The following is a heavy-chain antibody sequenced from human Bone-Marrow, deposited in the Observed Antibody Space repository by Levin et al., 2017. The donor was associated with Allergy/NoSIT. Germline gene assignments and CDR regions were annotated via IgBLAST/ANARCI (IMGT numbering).Heavy chain of an antibody. CDR3: ARAPVTTRSTVSGIGDY. J-gene: IGHJ4*02. D-gene: IGHD4-11*01. CDR2: INPNSGGT. Sequence: ASVKVSCKASGYTFTGYYMHWVRQAPGQGLEWMGRINPNSGGTNYAQKFQGRVTMTRDTSISTAYMELSRLRSDDTAVYYCARAPVTTRSTVSGIGDYWGQGTLVTVSS. V-gene: IGHV1-2*06. CDR1: GYTFTGYY.